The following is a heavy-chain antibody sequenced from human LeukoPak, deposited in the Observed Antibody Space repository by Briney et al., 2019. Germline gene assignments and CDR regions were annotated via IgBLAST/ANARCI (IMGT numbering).Heavy chain of an antibody. CDR3: ASTYYFDY. J-gene: IGHJ4*02. CDR1: GFTVSSNY. V-gene: IGHV3-53*01. Sequence: PGGPLRLSCAASGFTVSSNYMSWVRQAPGKGLEWVSVIYSGGSTYYADSVKGRFTISRDKSKNTLYLQMNSLRAEDTAVYYCASTYYFDYWGQGTLVTVSS. D-gene: IGHD3-16*01. CDR2: IYSGGST.